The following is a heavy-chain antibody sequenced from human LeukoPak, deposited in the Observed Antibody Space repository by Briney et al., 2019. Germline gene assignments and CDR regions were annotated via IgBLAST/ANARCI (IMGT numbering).Heavy chain of an antibody. V-gene: IGHV2-5*01. D-gene: IGHD4-17*01. CDR3: AHYGDYRFMYYFDY. Sequence: SGPTLVNPPPTLTLTCSFSGFSLPTRGVGVGWIRQSPGKALEWLALIYWNNDNRYSPSLKTRPTIAKDTSKNQVVLTMTEMDPVDTATYYCAHYGDYRFMYYFDYWGQGTLVTVSS. CDR2: IYWNNDN. J-gene: IGHJ4*02. CDR1: GFSLPTRGVG.